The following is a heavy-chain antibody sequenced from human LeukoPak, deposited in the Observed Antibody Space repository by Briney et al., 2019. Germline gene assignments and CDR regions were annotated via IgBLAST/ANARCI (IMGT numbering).Heavy chain of an antibody. J-gene: IGHJ5*02. CDR1: GFTFSNAW. CDR2: ISGSGGST. V-gene: IGHV3-23*01. Sequence: PGGSLRLSCAASGFTFSNAWMSWVRQAPGKGLEWVSAISGSGGSTYYADSVRGRFTISRDNSKNTLYLQMNSLRAEDTAVYYCAKIGGPNWFDPWGQGTLVTDSS. CDR3: AKIGGPNWFDP.